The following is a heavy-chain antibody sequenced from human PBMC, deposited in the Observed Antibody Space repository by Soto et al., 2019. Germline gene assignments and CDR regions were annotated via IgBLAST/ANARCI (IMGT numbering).Heavy chain of an antibody. CDR3: ARGHYSSGWPIDH. CDR1: GDSFSYYY. CDR2: VFHSATT. J-gene: IGHJ4*02. Sequence: SETLSLTCTVSGDSFSYYYWNWSRQVPGKGLEWIGFVFHSATTSYNPSLKTRVAISDDTSKKQFSLRLTSVTAADTAIYYCARGHYSSGWPIDHWGQGILVTVSS. D-gene: IGHD6-19*01. V-gene: IGHV4-59*01.